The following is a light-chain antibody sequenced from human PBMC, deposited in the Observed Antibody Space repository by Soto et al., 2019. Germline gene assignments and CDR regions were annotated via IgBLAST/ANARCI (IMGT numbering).Light chain of an antibody. J-gene: IGLJ1*01. CDR3: CSYEGRFF. Sequence: QSALTQPRSVSGSPGQSVTISCTGTSSDIGVSRSVSWYQQHPGKAPKLIISDVTKRPSGVPYRFSGSKSGNTASLTISGLQADDEADYFCCSYEGRFFFGTGIKLTVL. CDR1: SSDIGVSRS. CDR2: DVT. V-gene: IGLV2-11*01.